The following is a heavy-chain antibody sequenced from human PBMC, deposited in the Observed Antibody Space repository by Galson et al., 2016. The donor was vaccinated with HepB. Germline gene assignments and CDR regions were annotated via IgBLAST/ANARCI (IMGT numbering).Heavy chain of an antibody. CDR3: AKEATYRGEGYNVDY. CDR2: TSWNSGSI. V-gene: IGHV3-9*01. CDR1: GFTFDDYA. D-gene: IGHD5-24*01. J-gene: IGHJ4*02. Sequence: SLRLSCAASGFTFDDYAMHWVRQAPGKGLEWVSGTSWNSGSIGYADSVKGRFTISRDNSKNTLYLQINSLRAEDTAVYYCAKEATYRGEGYNVDYWGQGTLVTVSS.